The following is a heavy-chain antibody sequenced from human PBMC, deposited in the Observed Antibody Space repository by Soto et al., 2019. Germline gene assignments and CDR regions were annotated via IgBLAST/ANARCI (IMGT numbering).Heavy chain of an antibody. Sequence: GGSLRLSCAASGFTFSSYWMSWVRQAPGKGLEWVANIKQDGSEKYYVDSVKGRFTISRDNAKNSLYLQMNSLRAEDTAVYYCARDRDTAMAYFDYWGQGTLVTVS. CDR3: ARDRDTAMAYFDY. J-gene: IGHJ4*02. V-gene: IGHV3-7*03. CDR2: IKQDGSEK. D-gene: IGHD5-18*01. CDR1: GFTFSSYW.